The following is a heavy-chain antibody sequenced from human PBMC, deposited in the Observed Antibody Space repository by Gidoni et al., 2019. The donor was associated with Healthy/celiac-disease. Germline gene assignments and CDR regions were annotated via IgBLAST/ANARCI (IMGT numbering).Heavy chain of an antibody. D-gene: IGHD5-18*01. CDR1: GETFTRDS. Sequence: QVQMVQCGAEVKKRGASGRVSWQTAGETFTRDSMDWVRQAPGQGLDWKGIIQPSGGSTSYAQKFQGSVPMTRDTSTSTVYMELSSLRSEDTAVYYCARDHAFQPTAMVTYDGMDVWGQGTTVTVSS. J-gene: IGHJ6*02. CDR3: ARDHAFQPTAMVTYDGMDV. CDR2: IQPSGGST. V-gene: IGHV1-46*01.